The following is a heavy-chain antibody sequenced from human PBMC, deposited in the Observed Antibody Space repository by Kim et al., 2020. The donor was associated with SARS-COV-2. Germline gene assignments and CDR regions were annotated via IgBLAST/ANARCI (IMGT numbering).Heavy chain of an antibody. CDR1: GFTFSSYG. CDR2: IWYDGSNK. CDR3: ARAAEYYYGSGSYSLDY. V-gene: IGHV3-33*01. D-gene: IGHD3-10*01. Sequence: GGSLRLSCAASGFTFSSYGMHWVRQAPGKGLEWVAVIWYDGSNKYYADSVKGRFTISRDNSKNTLYLQMNSLRAEDTAVYYCARAAEYYYGSGSYSLDYWGQGTLVTVSS. J-gene: IGHJ4*02.